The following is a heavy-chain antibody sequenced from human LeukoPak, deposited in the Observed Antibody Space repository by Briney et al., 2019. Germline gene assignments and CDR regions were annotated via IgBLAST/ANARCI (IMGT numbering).Heavy chain of an antibody. CDR3: AKDSTPSSYCSGGSCYPSPFDY. CDR2: ISSSSTI. Sequence: GGSLRLSCAASGFTFSSYSMNWVRQAPGKGLEWVSYISSSSTIYYADSVKGRFTISRDNAKNSLYLQMNSLRAEDTAVYYCAKDSTPSSYCSGGSCYPSPFDYWGQGTLVTVSS. CDR1: GFTFSSYS. V-gene: IGHV3-48*01. D-gene: IGHD2-15*01. J-gene: IGHJ4*02.